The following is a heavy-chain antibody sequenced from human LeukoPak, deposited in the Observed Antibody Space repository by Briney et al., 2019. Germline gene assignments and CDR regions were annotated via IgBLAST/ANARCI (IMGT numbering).Heavy chain of an antibody. J-gene: IGHJ4*02. CDR2: IYTSGST. CDR3: ARGYFEYYDSSGEYYFDY. Sequence: PSETLSLTCTVSGGSISSGSYYWSWIRQPAGKGLEWIGRIYTSGSTNYNPSLKSRVTISVDTSKNQFSLKLSSVTAADTAVYYCARGYFEYYDSSGEYYFDYWGQGTLVTVSS. V-gene: IGHV4-61*02. CDR1: GGSISSGSYY. D-gene: IGHD3-22*01.